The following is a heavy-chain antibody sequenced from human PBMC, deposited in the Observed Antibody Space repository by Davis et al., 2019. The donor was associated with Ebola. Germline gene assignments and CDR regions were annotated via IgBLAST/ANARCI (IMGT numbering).Heavy chain of an antibody. D-gene: IGHD3/OR15-3a*01. CDR3: ARDPSTGYFTPDY. CDR2: IYYSGST. CDR1: GGSISSGGYY. V-gene: IGHV4-31*01. Sequence: PSETLSLTCTVSGGSISSGGYYWSWIRQHPGKGLEWIGFIYYSGSTYYNPSLKSQVTISVDTSKNQFSLKLSSVTAADTAVYYCARDPSTGYFTPDYWGQGTLVTVSS. J-gene: IGHJ4*02.